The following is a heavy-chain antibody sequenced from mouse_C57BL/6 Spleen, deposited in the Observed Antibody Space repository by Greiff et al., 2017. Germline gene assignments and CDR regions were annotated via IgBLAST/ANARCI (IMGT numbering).Heavy chain of an antibody. D-gene: IGHD4-1*01. J-gene: IGHJ3*01. CDR3: ASWSANWDAWFAY. Sequence: EVQLQQSGPELVKPGASVKMSCKASGYTFTDYNMHWVKQSHGKILEWIGYINPNNGGTSYNQKFKGKATLTVNKSSSTAYMELRSLTSEYSAVYYCASWSANWDAWFAYWGQGTLVTVSA. CDR1: GYTFTDYN. V-gene: IGHV1-22*01. CDR2: INPNNGGT.